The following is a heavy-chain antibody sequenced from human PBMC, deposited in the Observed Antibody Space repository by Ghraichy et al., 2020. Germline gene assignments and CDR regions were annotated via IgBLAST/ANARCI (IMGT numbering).Heavy chain of an antibody. CDR1: GFSIRASRYY. D-gene: IGHD3-10*01. Sequence: SETLSLTCKVSGFSIRASRYYWAWIRQSPGKGLEWVATIYWSGTTYYSPSLEGRVTISEDTPNNQISLRLRSVTAADTAVYYCARQQLDWFGESDFRFYALDVWGQGTAVTVSS. J-gene: IGHJ6*02. CDR2: IYWSGTT. CDR3: ARQQLDWFGESDFRFYALDV. V-gene: IGHV4-39*01.